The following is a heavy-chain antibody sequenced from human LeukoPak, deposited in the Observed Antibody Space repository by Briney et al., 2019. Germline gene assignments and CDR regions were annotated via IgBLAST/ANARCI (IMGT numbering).Heavy chain of an antibody. Sequence: PGGSLRLXCAASGFTFSSYWMHWVRHAPGKGLVWVSRINSDGSSRSYADSVKGRFTIFRDNAKNTLYLQMNSLRAEDTAVYYCARGEYYDFWSGYYTVYYYYMDVWGKGTTVTVSS. V-gene: IGHV3-74*01. CDR3: ARGEYYDFWSGYYTVYYYYMDV. J-gene: IGHJ6*03. CDR2: INSDGSSR. D-gene: IGHD3-3*01. CDR1: GFTFSSYW.